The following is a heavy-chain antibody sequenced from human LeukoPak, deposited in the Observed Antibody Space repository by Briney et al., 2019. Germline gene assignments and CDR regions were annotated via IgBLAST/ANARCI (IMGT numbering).Heavy chain of an antibody. Sequence: GRSLRLSCAASGFTFSSYGMHWVRQAPGKGLEWVAVISYDGSNKYYADSVKGRFTISRDNSKNTLYLQMNSLRAEDTAVYYCARAYSGSYGEYDYWGQGTLVTVSS. CDR2: ISYDGSNK. V-gene: IGHV3-30*03. CDR1: GFTFSSYG. D-gene: IGHD1-26*01. CDR3: ARAYSGSYGEYDY. J-gene: IGHJ4*02.